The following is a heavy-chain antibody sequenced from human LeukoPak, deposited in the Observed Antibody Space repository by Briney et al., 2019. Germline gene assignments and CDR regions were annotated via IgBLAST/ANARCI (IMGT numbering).Heavy chain of an antibody. V-gene: IGHV4-34*01. J-gene: IGHJ6*03. D-gene: IGHD5-18*01. CDR1: GGSFSGYY. CDR3: ARGGYSYVYYYYYYMDV. Sequence: SETLSLTCAVYGGSFSGYYWSWIRQPPGKGLEWIGEINHSGSTNYNPSLKSRVTISVDTSKNQFSLKLSSVTAADTAVYYCARGGYSYVYYYYYYMDVWGKGTTVTVSS. CDR2: INHSGST.